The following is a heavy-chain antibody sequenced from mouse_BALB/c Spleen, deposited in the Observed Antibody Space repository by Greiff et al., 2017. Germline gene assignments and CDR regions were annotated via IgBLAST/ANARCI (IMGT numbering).Heavy chain of an antibody. CDR3: TRGNYGSKGSMDY. CDR2: ISSGGSYT. D-gene: IGHD1-1*01. V-gene: IGHV5-6-4*01. Sequence: EVQLVESGGGLVKPGGSLKLSCAASGFTFSSYTMSWVRQTPEKRLEWVATISSGGSYTYYPDSVKGRFTISRDNAKNTLYLQMSSLKSEDTAMYYCTRGNYGSKGSMDYWGQGTSVTVSS. J-gene: IGHJ4*01. CDR1: GFTFSSYT.